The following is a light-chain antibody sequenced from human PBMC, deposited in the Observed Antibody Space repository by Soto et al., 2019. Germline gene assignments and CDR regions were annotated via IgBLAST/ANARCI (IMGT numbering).Light chain of an antibody. CDR1: SSDVGSYNL. V-gene: IGLV2-23*01. J-gene: IGLJ3*02. CDR2: EGS. CDR3: CSYAGSSTLL. Sequence: QSALTQPASVSGSPGQSITFSCTGTSSDVGSYNLVSWYQQHPGKAPKLMIYEGSKRRSGVSNRFSGSKSGNTASLTISELQAEAEADYYCCSYAGSSTLLFGGGTKLTVL.